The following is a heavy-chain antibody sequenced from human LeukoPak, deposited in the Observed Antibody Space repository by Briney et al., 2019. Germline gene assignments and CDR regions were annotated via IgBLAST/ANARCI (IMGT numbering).Heavy chain of an antibody. CDR3: ANNFDY. V-gene: IGHV3-33*08. CDR1: GFSFSNAW. J-gene: IGHJ4*02. Sequence: GGSLRLSCAASGFSFSNAWMNWVRQAPGKGLEWVAVTWHDGSNKYYADSVKGRFIISRDNSKNTLYLQMNSPRVEDTAVYYCANNFDYWGQGTLVTVSS. D-gene: IGHD5-24*01. CDR2: TWHDGSNK.